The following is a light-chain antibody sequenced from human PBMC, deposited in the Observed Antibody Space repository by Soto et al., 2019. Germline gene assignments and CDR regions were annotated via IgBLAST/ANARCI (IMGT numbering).Light chain of an antibody. Sequence: EIVLTQSPGTLSLSPGERATLSCRASQSVSSSLLACYQQQPGQAPRLLIYGASSRATGIPGRFSGSGSGTDFTLTISRLEPEDFAVYYCQQYGRSPFTFGPGTKVDIK. J-gene: IGKJ3*01. CDR3: QQYGRSPFT. CDR2: GAS. V-gene: IGKV3-20*01. CDR1: QSVSSSL.